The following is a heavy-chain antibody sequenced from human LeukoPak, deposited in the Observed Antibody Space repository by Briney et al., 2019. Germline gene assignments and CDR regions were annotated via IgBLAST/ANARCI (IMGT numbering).Heavy chain of an antibody. J-gene: IGHJ4*02. D-gene: IGHD2-2*01. CDR1: GYTFTGYN. CDR3: ARGGVGYQVDY. CDR2: INPNSGGT. Sequence: GASVKVSCKASGYTFTGYNMHWVRQAHAQGLELMGWINPNSGGTNYAQKFQGRVTMTRDTSISTAYMELSRLRSDDTAVYYCARGGVGYQVDYWGQGTLVTVSS. V-gene: IGHV1-2*02.